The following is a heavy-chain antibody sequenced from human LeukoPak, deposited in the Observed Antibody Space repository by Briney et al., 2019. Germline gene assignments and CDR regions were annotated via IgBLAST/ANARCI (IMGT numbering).Heavy chain of an antibody. V-gene: IGHV3-30*02. D-gene: IGHD2-15*01. CDR1: GFIFSSYG. CDR2: IRYDGSKK. CDR3: AKGRSRVVAATLLYFDY. J-gene: IGHJ4*02. Sequence: PGGSLRLSCAASGFIFSSYGMRWVRQAPGKGLEWVAFIRYDGSKKYYADSVKGRFTISRDNSKNTLYLQMNSLRAEDTAVYYCAKGRSRVVAATLLYFDYWGQGTLVTVSS.